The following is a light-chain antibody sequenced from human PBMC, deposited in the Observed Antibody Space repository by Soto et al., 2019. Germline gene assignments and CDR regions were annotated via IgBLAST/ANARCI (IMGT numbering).Light chain of an antibody. CDR2: SNN. CDR1: SSNIGSNT. Sequence: QAVVTQPTSASGTPGQRVTISCSGRSSNIGSNTVNWYQQLPGTAPKLLIYSNNQRPSGIPDRFSGSKSGTSASLANSGLQSEDEADSYCAAWDDRVKGVVFGGGTKLTVL. V-gene: IGLV1-44*01. J-gene: IGLJ2*01. CDR3: AAWDDRVKGVV.